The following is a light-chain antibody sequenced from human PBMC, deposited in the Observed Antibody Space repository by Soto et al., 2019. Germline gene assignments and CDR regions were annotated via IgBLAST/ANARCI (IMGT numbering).Light chain of an antibody. CDR3: GTWDSSLSAYV. CDR1: SSNIENNY. V-gene: IGLV1-51*02. J-gene: IGLJ1*01. Sequence: QXVLTQPPXXSXXPGQKVTISXSGSSSNIENNYVSWYQQLPGTAPKLLIYENNKRPSGIPDRFSGSKSGTSATLGITGLQTGDEADYYCGTWDSSLSAYVFGTGTKVTVL. CDR2: ENN.